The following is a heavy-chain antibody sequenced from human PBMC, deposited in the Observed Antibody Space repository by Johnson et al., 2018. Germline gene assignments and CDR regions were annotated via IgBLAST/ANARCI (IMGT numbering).Heavy chain of an antibody. D-gene: IGHD2-15*01. CDR1: GFTFSNSD. V-gene: IGHV3-30*18. CDR2: ISYDGSNK. Sequence: VQLVESGGGLVQPGGSLRLSCAASGFTFSNSDMNWVHQAPGKGLEWVAVISYDGSNKYYADSVKGRFTISRDNSKNTLYLQMNSLRGEDTALYYCAKDLGGVAATPLHLDYYMDVWGKGTTVTVSS. CDR3: AKDLGGVAATPLHLDYYMDV. J-gene: IGHJ6*03.